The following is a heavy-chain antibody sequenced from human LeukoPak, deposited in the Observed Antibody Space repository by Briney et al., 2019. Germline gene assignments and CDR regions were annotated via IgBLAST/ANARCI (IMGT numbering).Heavy chain of an antibody. J-gene: IGHJ6*03. V-gene: IGHV4-39*07. CDR2: IYYSGST. CDR3: ARGEVVPAAIGYYYYYMDV. CDR1: SGSISSSSYY. Sequence: SETLSLTCTISSGSISSSSYYWGWIRQPPGKGLEWIADIYYSGSTYYNPSLKSRVTISVDTSKNQFSLKLSSVTAADTAVYYCARGEVVPAAIGYYYYYMDVWGKGTTVTVSS. D-gene: IGHD2-2*02.